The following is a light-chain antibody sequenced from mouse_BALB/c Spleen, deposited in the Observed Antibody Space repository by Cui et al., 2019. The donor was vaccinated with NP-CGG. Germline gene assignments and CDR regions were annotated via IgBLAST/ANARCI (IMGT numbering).Light chain of an antibody. CDR2: GTN. CDR3: ALWYSNHWV. CDR1: TGAVTTSNY. J-gene: IGLJ1*01. V-gene: IGLV1*01. Sequence: QAGVTQESATTTSPGETVTLTCRSSTGAVTTSNYANWVQEKPDHLFTGLIGGTNNRAPGVPARFSGSLIGDKAALTITGAQTEDEAIYFCALWYSNHWVFGGGTKLTVL.